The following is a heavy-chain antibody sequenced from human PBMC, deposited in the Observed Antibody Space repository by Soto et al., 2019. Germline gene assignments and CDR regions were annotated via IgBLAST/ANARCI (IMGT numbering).Heavy chain of an antibody. J-gene: IGHJ5*02. D-gene: IGHD3-22*01. CDR1: GFSLSVYGVR. Sequence: SGPTLVNPTQTLTLTCSFSGFSLSVYGVRVIWFRQPPGETLEWLALIHWNDDKRYGPYLKSGLTITKDTSKKQVVLTLTNLDPLDTGTYDGAHTKDSSGFLTSWCQGILVTVFS. CDR2: IHWNDDK. V-gene: IGHV2-5*01. CDR3: AHTKDSSGFLTS.